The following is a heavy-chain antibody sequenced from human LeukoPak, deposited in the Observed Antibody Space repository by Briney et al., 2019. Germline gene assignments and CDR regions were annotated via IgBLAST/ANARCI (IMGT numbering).Heavy chain of an antibody. CDR1: GFTFSSYG. D-gene: IGHD3-22*01. J-gene: IGHJ3*02. CDR3: ARDLYDSSADDAFDI. V-gene: IGHV3-33*01. Sequence: GGSLRLSCAASGFTFSSYGMHWVRQAPGKGLEWVAVIWYDGSNKYYADSVKGRFTISRDNSKNTLYLQMNSLRAEDTAVYYCARDLYDSSADDAFDIWGQGIMVTVSS. CDR2: IWYDGSNK.